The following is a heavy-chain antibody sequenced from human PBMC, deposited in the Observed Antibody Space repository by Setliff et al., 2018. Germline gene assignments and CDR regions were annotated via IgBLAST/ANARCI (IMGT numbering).Heavy chain of an antibody. V-gene: IGHV4-31*03. CDR3: ARRETYYNFWSGYYAY. D-gene: IGHD3-3*01. CDR2: IYYSGST. CDR1: GGSISSGGYY. Sequence: SETLSLTCTVSGGSISSGGYYWSWIRQHPGKGLEWIGYIYYSGSTYYNPSLRSRVTISVDTSKNQFSLKLSSVTAADTAVYYCARRETYYNFWSGYYAYWGQGTLVTVSS. J-gene: IGHJ4*02.